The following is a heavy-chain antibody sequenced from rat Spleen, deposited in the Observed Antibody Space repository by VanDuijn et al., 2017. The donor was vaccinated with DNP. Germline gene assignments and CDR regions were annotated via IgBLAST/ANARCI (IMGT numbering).Heavy chain of an antibody. J-gene: IGHJ4*01. V-gene: IGHV4-2*01. CDR1: GFNFNDYW. Sequence: EVQLVESGGGPVQPGRSLKLSCAASGFNFNDYWVGWVRQAPGKGLEWIGQINKDSSTINYIPSLKEKITISRDNAQNTLYLQMNKLGSEDTDIYYCVREDKGVDAWGQGASVTVSS. CDR3: VREDKGVDA. CDR2: INKDSSTI. D-gene: IGHD2-2*01.